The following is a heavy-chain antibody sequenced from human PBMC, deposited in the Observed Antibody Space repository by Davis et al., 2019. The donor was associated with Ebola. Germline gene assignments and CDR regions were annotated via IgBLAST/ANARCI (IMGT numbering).Heavy chain of an antibody. CDR2: ITDFGGKT. V-gene: IGHV3-23*01. D-gene: IGHD5-12*01. J-gene: IGHJ6*03. CDR1: GFTFRTFG. Sequence: GESLKISCAGSGFTFRTFGLSWVRQAPGKGLEWVSSITDFGGKTYYADSVKGRLTISRDNSKNTLYLQMNSLRAEDTAVYYCAKRDSGNDSDFYYYMDVWGKGTTVTVSS. CDR3: AKRDSGNDSDFYYYMDV.